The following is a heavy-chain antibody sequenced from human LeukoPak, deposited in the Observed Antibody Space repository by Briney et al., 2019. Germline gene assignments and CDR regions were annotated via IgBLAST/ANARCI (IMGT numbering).Heavy chain of an antibody. CDR1: GGSFSDYW. J-gene: IGHJ5*02. D-gene: IGHD6-13*01. V-gene: IGHV4-34*01. CDR2: VNHSGRT. Sequence: SETLSLTCAVYGGSFSDYWWTWIRQSPGKGLEWIGEVNHSGRTNYNPSLKSRVSISVDTSKNQFSLKLNFVTAADTAMYYCARMFRSSWYINWFDPWGQGTLVTVSS. CDR3: ARMFRSSWYINWFDP.